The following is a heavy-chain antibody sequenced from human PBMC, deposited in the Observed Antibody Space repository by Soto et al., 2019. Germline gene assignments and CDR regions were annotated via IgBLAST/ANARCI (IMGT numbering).Heavy chain of an antibody. D-gene: IGHD2-2*01. CDR2: ISGSGGST. J-gene: IGHJ6*03. CDR1: GFTFSSHS. Sequence: GGALRLSLAPSGFTFSSHSMMWGRPAPGEGVGGGSAISGSGGSTYYADSVKGRFTISRDNSKNTLYLQMNSLRAEDTAVYYCAKGPLGYCSSTSCFDYYYMDVWGKGTTVTVSS. V-gene: IGHV3-23*01. CDR3: AKGPLGYCSSTSCFDYYYMDV.